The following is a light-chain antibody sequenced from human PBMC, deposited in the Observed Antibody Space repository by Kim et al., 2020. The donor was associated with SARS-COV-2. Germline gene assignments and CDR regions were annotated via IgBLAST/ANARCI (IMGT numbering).Light chain of an antibody. CDR3: QQYDNLLIT. V-gene: IGKV1-33*01. CDR1: QDIINY. J-gene: IGKJ5*01. CDR2: DAS. Sequence: ASVGDRVTITCQARQDIINYLNWYQQKPGKAPKLLIYDASNLETGVPSRCSGSGSGTDFTFTISSLQPEDIATYYCQQYDNLLITFGQGTRLEIK.